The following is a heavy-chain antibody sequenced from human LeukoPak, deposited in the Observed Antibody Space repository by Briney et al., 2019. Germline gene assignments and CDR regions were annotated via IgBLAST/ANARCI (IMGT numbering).Heavy chain of an antibody. CDR1: GGSISSYY. CDR3: ARSRRLLSPNFDY. CDR2: IYYSGST. J-gene: IGHJ4*02. Sequence: SETLSLTCTVSGGSISSYYWSWIRQPPGKGLEWIGYIYYSGSTNYNPSLKSRVTISVGTSKNQFSLKLSSVTAADTAVYYCARSRRLLSPNFDYWGQGTLVTVAS. D-gene: IGHD2-2*01. V-gene: IGHV4-59*01.